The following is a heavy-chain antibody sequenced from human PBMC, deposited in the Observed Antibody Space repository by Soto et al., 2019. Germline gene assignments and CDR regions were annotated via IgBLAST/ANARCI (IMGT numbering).Heavy chain of an antibody. CDR1: GFTFSNAW. CDR3: TTDGVVATIRDYYYYYGMDV. J-gene: IGHJ6*02. D-gene: IGHD5-12*01. Sequence: GGSLRLFCAASGFTFSNAWMNWVRQAPGKGLEWVGRIKSKTDGGTTDYAAPVKGRFTISRDDSKNTLYLQMNSLKTEDTAVYYCTTDGVVATIRDYYYYYGMDVWGQGTTVTVSS. CDR2: IKSKTDGGTT. V-gene: IGHV3-15*07.